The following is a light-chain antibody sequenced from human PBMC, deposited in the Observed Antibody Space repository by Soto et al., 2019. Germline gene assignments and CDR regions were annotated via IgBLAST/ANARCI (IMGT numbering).Light chain of an antibody. CDR3: QQCYSTLQDT. Sequence: DIQMTQSPSSLSASVGDRVTITCRASQSISSYLNWYQQKPGKAPKLLIYAASSLQSGVPSRFSGSGSVTDFTLAISSLLPEDFATYYCQQCYSTLQDTFGQGTKVEIK. CDR2: AAS. J-gene: IGKJ2*01. V-gene: IGKV1-39*01. CDR1: QSISSY.